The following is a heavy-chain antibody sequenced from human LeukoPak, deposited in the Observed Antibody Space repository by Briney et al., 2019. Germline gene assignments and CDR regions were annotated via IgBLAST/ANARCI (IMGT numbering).Heavy chain of an antibody. J-gene: IGHJ4*02. D-gene: IGHD3-16*01. CDR3: ARGVRLTDPYYFDY. CDR1: GFTFSSYY. Sequence: GSLRLSCVASGFTFSSYYMSWVRQAPGKGLEWVANIKQDGSEIYYADSVKGRFTISRDNAKNSLYLQMNSLRAEDTAVYYCARGVRLTDPYYFDYWGQGTLVTVSS. V-gene: IGHV3-7*01. CDR2: IKQDGSEI.